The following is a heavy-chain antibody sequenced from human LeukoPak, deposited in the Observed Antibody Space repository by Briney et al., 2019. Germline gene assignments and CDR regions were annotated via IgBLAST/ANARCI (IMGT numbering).Heavy chain of an antibody. CDR3: TTRGGSFSIFDY. V-gene: IGHV3-15*01. Sequence: GGSLRLSCAASGFTFSSYAMSWVRQAPGKGLEWVGRIKSKTDGGTTDYAAPVKGRFTISRDDSKNTLYLQMNSLKTEDTAVYYCTTRGGSFSIFDYWGQGTLVTVSS. D-gene: IGHD1-26*01. CDR2: IKSKTDGGTT. CDR1: GFTFSSYA. J-gene: IGHJ4*02.